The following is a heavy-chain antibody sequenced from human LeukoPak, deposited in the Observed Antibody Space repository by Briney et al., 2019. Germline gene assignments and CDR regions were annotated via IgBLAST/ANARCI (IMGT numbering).Heavy chain of an antibody. J-gene: IGHJ4*02. CDR2: IWYDGSNK. CDR3: AREGPYYDILTGYSY. Sequence: PGGSLRLSCAASGLTFSSYGMHWVRQAPGKGLEWVAVIWYDGSNKYYADSVKGRFTISRDNSKNTLYLQMNSLRAEDTAVYYCAREGPYYDILTGYSYWGQGTLVTVSS. CDR1: GLTFSSYG. D-gene: IGHD3-9*01. V-gene: IGHV3-33*01.